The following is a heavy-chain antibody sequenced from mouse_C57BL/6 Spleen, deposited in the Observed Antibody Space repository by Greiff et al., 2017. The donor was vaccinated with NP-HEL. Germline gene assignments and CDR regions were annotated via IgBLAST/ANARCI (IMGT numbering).Heavy chain of an antibody. Sequence: QVQLQQSGAELVRPGTSVKVSCKASGYAFTNYLIEWVKQRPGQGLEWIGVINPGSGGTNYNEKFKGKATLTADKSSSTAYMQLSSLTSEDSAVYFWARGTVVAPFDYWGQGTTLTVSS. D-gene: IGHD1-1*01. CDR2: INPGSGGT. CDR3: ARGTVVAPFDY. J-gene: IGHJ2*01. V-gene: IGHV1-54*01. CDR1: GYAFTNYL.